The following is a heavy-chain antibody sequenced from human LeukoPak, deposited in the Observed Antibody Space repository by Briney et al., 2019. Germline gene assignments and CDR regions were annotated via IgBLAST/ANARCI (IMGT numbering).Heavy chain of an antibody. CDR3: ARDAISGGGHDY. J-gene: IGHJ4*02. CDR1: EFTFSSYW. D-gene: IGHD3-10*01. CDR2: IKEDGSEK. Sequence: GGSLRLSCAASEFTFSSYWMSWVRQAPGKGLEWVANIKEDGSEKNYVDSVKGRFTISRDNAKNSLFLQMNSLRVEDTAVYYCARDAISGGGHDYWGQGTLVTVSS. V-gene: IGHV3-7*01.